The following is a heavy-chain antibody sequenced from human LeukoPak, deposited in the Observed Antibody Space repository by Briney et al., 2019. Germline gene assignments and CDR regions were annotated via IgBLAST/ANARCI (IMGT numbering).Heavy chain of an antibody. J-gene: IGHJ4*02. Sequence: PGGSLRLSCAASGFTVSSNYMSWVRQAPGKGLEWVSSISSSSSYIYYADSVKGRFTISRDNAKNSLYLQMNSLRAEDTAVYYCARGGNSEVPYWGQGTLVTVSS. CDR1: GFTVSSNY. CDR3: ARGGNSEVPY. V-gene: IGHV3-21*01. CDR2: ISSSSSYI. D-gene: IGHD4-23*01.